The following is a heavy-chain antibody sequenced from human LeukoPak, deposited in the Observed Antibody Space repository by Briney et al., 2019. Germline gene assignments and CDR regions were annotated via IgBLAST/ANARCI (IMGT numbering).Heavy chain of an antibody. D-gene: IGHD1-26*01. CDR3: ARDPSPFYSGSYLGFDP. Sequence: PSETLSLTCTVSGGSISSYYWSWIRQTPGKGLEWIGYIYYSGSTNFNPSLKSRVTISVDTSKNQFSLKLSSVTAADTAVYYCARDPSPFYSGSYLGFDPWGQGTLVTVSS. CDR1: GGSISSYY. CDR2: IYYSGST. V-gene: IGHV4-59*01. J-gene: IGHJ5*02.